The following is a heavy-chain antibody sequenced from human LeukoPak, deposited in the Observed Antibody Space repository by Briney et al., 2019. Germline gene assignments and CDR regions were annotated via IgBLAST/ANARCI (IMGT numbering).Heavy chain of an antibody. Sequence: GGSLRLSCAASGFTFSFYSMNWVRQAPGKGLEWVSYISDSSSFIYYADSLRGRFTISRDNSKNMLFLQMNSLIIEDTAVYYCARNSDYYDYSPQSVWGQGTLVTVS. J-gene: IGHJ4*02. CDR1: GFTFSFYS. V-gene: IGHV3-48*01. CDR3: ARNSDYYDYSPQSV. CDR2: ISDSSSFI. D-gene: IGHD3-22*01.